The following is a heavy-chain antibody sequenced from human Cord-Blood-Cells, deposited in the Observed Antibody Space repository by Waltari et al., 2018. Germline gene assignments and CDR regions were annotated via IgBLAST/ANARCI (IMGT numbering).Heavy chain of an antibody. J-gene: IGHJ3*02. V-gene: IGHV4-34*01. Sequence: QVQLQQWGAGLLKPSETPSLTCAVYGGSFSGYYWSWIRQPPGKGLEWIGEINHSGSTNYNPSLKSRVTISVDTSKNQFSLKLSSVTAADTAVYYCARGRLNSSGYYDAFDIWGQGTMVTVSS. CDR2: INHSGST. CDR3: ARGRLNSSGYYDAFDI. D-gene: IGHD3-22*01. CDR1: GGSFSGYY.